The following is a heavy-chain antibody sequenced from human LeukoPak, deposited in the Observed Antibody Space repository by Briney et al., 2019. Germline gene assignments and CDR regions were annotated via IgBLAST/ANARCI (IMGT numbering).Heavy chain of an antibody. CDR3: ARVGRRYYDSSGYYVYYLDY. D-gene: IGHD3-22*01. Sequence: PETLSLTCTVSGGSISSYYWSWIRQPPGKGLEWIGYIYYSGSTNYNPSLKSRVTISVDTSKNQFSLKLSSVTAADTAVYYCARVGRRYYDSSGYYVYYLDYWGQGTLVTVSS. J-gene: IGHJ4*02. CDR2: IYYSGST. CDR1: GGSISSYY. V-gene: IGHV4-59*01.